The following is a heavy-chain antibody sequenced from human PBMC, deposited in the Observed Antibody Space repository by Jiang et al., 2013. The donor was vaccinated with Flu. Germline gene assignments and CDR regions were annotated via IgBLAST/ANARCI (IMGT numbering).Heavy chain of an antibody. J-gene: IGHJ4*02. CDR1: GFTFSSYA. D-gene: IGHD2-15*01. V-gene: IGHV3-30-3*01. CDR2: ISYDGSNK. Sequence: PGRSLRLSCAASGFTFSSYAMHWVRQAPGKGLEWVAVISYDGSNKYYADSVKGRFTISRDNSKNTLYLQMNSLRAEDTAIYYCARDTPLTLSCFDSWGQGTLVTVSS. CDR3: ARDTPLTLSCFDS.